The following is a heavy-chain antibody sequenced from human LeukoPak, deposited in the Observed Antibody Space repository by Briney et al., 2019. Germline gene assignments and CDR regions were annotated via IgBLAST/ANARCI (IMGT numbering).Heavy chain of an antibody. CDR3: ARGSAFDYGFPDY. CDR1: GFSVGSKY. J-gene: IGHJ4*02. D-gene: IGHD4-17*01. CDR2: IHSGVRT. V-gene: IGHV3-53*01. Sequence: PGGSLRLSCAASGFSVGSKYMSWVRQAPGKGLEWVSIIHSGVRTYYADSVKGRFAISRDNSQNTLYLQMNSLRVEDTAVYYCARGSAFDYGFPDYWGRGTLVTVPS.